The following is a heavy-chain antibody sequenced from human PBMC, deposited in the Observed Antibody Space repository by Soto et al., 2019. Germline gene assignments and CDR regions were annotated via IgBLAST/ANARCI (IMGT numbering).Heavy chain of an antibody. CDR1: GYTFTSYD. CDR3: ARDSSGYLRSEYFQH. J-gene: IGHJ1*01. D-gene: IGHD3-22*01. CDR2: MNPNSGNT. Sequence: ASVKVSCKASGYTFTSYDINWVRQATGQGLEWMGWMNPNSGNTGYAQKFQGRVTMTTNTSISTAYMELRSLRSDDTAVYYCARDSSGYLRSEYFQHWGQGTLVTVSS. V-gene: IGHV1-8*01.